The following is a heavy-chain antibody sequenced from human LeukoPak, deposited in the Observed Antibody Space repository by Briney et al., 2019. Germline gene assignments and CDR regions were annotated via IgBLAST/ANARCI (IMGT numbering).Heavy chain of an antibody. CDR3: ARAPYCSGGSCYSGFDP. V-gene: IGHV3-21*01. J-gene: IGHJ5*02. Sequence: PGGSLRLSCAASGFTFSSYSMNWVRQAPGEGLEWVSSISSSSSYIYYADSVKGRFTISRDNAKNSLYLQMNSLRAEDTAVYYCARAPYCSGGSCYSGFDPWGQGTLVTVSS. CDR2: ISSSSSYI. CDR1: GFTFSSYS. D-gene: IGHD2-15*01.